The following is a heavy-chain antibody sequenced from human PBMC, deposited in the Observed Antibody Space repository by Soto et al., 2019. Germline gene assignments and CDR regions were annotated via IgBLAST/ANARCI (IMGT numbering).Heavy chain of an antibody. V-gene: IGHV1-69*13. D-gene: IGHD3-10*01. Sequence: SVKVSCKASGGTFSSYAISWVRQAPGQGLEWMGGIIPIFGTANYAQKFQGRVTITADESTSTAYMELSSLRSEDTAVYYCAREIWLGELLSRQFDHWGQGTLVTVSS. J-gene: IGHJ4*02. CDR3: AREIWLGELLSRQFDH. CDR2: IIPIFGTA. CDR1: GGTFSSYA.